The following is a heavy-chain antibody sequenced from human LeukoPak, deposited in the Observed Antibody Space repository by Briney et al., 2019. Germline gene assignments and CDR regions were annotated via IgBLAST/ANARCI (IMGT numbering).Heavy chain of an antibody. CDR1: GGSISSHY. J-gene: IGHJ6*04. Sequence: KPSETLSLTCTVSGGSISSHYWSWIRQPPGKGLEWIGYIYYSGSTNYNPSLKSRVTISVDTSKNQFSLKLSSVTAADTAVYYCARASPRMDVWGKGTTVTVSS. CDR3: ARASPRMDV. V-gene: IGHV4-59*11. CDR2: IYYSGST.